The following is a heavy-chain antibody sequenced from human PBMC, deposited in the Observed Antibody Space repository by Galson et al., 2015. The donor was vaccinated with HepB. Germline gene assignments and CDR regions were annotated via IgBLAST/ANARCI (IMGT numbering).Heavy chain of an antibody. CDR1: GFTFSSYG. CDR2: ISYNGSNK. V-gene: IGHV3-30*18. J-gene: IGHJ4*02. Sequence: SLRLSCAASGFTFSSYGMHWVRQAPGKGLEWVAVISYNGSNKYYADSVKGRFTISRDNSKNTLYLQMNSLRAEDTAVYYCAKHPRGTVVTNVRFDYWGQGTLVTVSS. CDR3: AKHPRGTVVTNVRFDY. D-gene: IGHD4-23*01.